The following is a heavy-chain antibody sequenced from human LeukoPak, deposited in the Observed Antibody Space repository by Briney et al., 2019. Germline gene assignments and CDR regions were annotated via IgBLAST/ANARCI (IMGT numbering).Heavy chain of an antibody. Sequence: PGGSLRLSCAASGFTFSSYWMSWVRQAPGKGLEWVANIKQDGSEKYYVDSVKGRFTISRDNAKNSLYLQMNRLRAEDTAVYYCARAAYSYGYGFGAFDIWGQGTMVTVSS. J-gene: IGHJ3*02. CDR2: IKQDGSEK. D-gene: IGHD5-18*01. CDR1: GFTFSSYW. CDR3: ARAAYSYGYGFGAFDI. V-gene: IGHV3-7*01.